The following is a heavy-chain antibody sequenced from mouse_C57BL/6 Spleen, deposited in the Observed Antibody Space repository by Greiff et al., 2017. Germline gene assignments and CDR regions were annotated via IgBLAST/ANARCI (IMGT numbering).Heavy chain of an antibody. J-gene: IGHJ4*01. V-gene: IGHV1-62-2*01. D-gene: IGHD2-3*01. Sequence: VQLQQSGAGLVKPGASVKLSCKASGYTFTEYTIHWVKKRSGQGLEWIGWFYPGSGSIKYNEKFKDKATLTADKSSSTVYMELSRLTSEDSAVYFCARHEDDDGYYENYAMDYWGQGASVTVSS. CDR3: ARHEDDDGYYENYAMDY. CDR2: FYPGSGSI. CDR1: GYTFTEYT.